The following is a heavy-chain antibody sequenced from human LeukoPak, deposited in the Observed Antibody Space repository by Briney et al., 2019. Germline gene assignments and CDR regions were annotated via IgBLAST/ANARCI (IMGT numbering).Heavy chain of an antibody. CDR2: ISSSGSTI. V-gene: IGHV3-11*01. J-gene: IGHJ3*02. Sequence: GGSLRLSCAASGFTFSDYYMSWIRQAPGKGLEWVSYISSSGSTIYYADSVKGRFTISRDNAKNSLYLQMNSLRAEDTAVYYCARDSLYSSGWSDAFDIWGQGTMVTVSS. CDR3: ARDSLYSSGWSDAFDI. CDR1: GFTFSDYY. D-gene: IGHD6-19*01.